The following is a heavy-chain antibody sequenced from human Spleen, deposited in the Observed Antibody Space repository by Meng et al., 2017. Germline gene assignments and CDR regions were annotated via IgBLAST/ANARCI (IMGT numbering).Heavy chain of an antibody. CDR2: TYYSAKWYN. V-gene: IGHV6-1*01. J-gene: IGHJ4*02. D-gene: IGHD5-18*01. CDR1: GDIVLSNSAA. Sequence: QVRVQQSGSGLVTPADTLSLTCSSSGDIVLSNSAAWNWIRQSPSRGLEWLGRTYYSAKWYNDYAVSVKGRITINPDTSKNQFSLQLNSVTPEDTAVYYCARGYNYNYWGQGTLVTVSS. CDR3: ARGYNYNY.